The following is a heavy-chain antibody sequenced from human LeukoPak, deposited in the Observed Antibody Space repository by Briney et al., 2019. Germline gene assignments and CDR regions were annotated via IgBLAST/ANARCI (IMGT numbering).Heavy chain of an antibody. J-gene: IGHJ5*02. CDR2: IYYSGST. V-gene: IGHV4-39*01. Sequence: SETLSLTCTVSGDSINSSNYYWAWIRQPPGTGLEWIGSIYYSGSTDYNPSLKSRLTISIDASRNQFSLKLTSVTAADTAVYFCVRHGGLVFVVQAFDPWSQGTLVTVSS. CDR1: GDSINSSNYY. CDR3: VRHGGLVFVVQAFDP. D-gene: IGHD2-15*01.